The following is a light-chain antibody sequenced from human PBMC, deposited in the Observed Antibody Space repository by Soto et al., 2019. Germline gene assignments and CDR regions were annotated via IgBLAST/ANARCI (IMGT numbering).Light chain of an antibody. CDR3: SSYGGRNNLL. CDR2: EVN. Sequence: QSVLTQPPSASGSPGQSVTISCTGNSTDVGGYKYVSWYQQHPGRAPKLLIYEVNKRPSGVPNRFSGSKSGNTASLTVSGLQAEDEAGYFCSSYGGRNNLLFGGGTKLTVL. CDR1: STDVGGYKY. J-gene: IGLJ2*01. V-gene: IGLV2-8*01.